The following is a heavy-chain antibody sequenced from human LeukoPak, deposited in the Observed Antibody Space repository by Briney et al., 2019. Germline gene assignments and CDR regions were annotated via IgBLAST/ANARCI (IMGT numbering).Heavy chain of an antibody. V-gene: IGHV3-21*01. Sequence: GGSLRLSCAASGFTFSSYSMNWVRQAPGKGLEWVSSISSSSSYIYYADSVKGRFTISRDNAKNSLYLQMNSLRAEDTAVYYCAREGGYCSSTSCYLSRRYGMDVWGQGTTVTVSS. J-gene: IGHJ6*02. CDR1: GFTFSSYS. CDR2: ISSSSSYI. D-gene: IGHD2-2*01. CDR3: AREGGYCSSTSCYLSRRYGMDV.